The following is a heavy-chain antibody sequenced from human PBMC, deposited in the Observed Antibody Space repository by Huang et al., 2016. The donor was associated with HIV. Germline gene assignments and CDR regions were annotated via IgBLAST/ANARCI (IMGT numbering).Heavy chain of an antibody. D-gene: IGHD2-2*03. CDR1: GGSFGSRY. CDR3: ARGRDTAEMDTVDAGLDV. Sequence: QVRLQQWGGGRVRPSETLSRPCAVYGGSFGSRYWSWVRQSPGKGRGGFGEPNLDGDTRFNPSLRRRVNISVDTSKNQFSLTVTSVTAADTAIYFCARGRDTAEMDTVDAGLDVWDQGTKVTVS. J-gene: IGHJ3*01. CDR2: PNLDGDT. V-gene: IGHV4-34*02.